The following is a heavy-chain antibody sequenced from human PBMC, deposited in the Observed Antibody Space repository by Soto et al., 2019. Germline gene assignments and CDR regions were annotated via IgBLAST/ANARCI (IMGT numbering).Heavy chain of an antibody. CDR1: GFTFSSYA. V-gene: IGHV3-23*01. CDR3: AKGLLTYYYGSGSYYNLYYFDY. CDR2: ISGSGGST. Sequence: GGSLRLSCAASGFTFSSYAMSWVRQAPGKGLEWVSAISGSGGSTYYADSVKGQFTISRDNSKNTLYLQMNSQRAEDTAVYYCAKGLLTYYYGSGSYYNLYYFDYWGQGTLVTVSS. D-gene: IGHD3-10*01. J-gene: IGHJ4*02.